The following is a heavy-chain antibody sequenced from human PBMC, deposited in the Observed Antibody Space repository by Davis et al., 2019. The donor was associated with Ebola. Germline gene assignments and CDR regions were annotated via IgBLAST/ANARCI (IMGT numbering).Heavy chain of an antibody. V-gene: IGHV1-2*02. J-gene: IGHJ4*02. Sequence: ASVKVSCKASGYTFNRFGISWVRQAPGQGLEWMGWINPNSGGTNYAQKFQGRVTMTRDTSISTAYMELSRLRSDDTAVYYCARDRGSGYYPDYWGQGTLVTVSS. D-gene: IGHD3-22*01. CDR1: GYTFNRFG. CDR2: INPNSGGT. CDR3: ARDRGSGYYPDY.